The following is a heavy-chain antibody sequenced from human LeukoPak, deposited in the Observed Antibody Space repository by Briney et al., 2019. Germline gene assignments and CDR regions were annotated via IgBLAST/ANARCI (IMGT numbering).Heavy chain of an antibody. Sequence: PSETLSLTCTVSGGSVSRGGYYWNWIRQHPGKGLEWIGFTSYSDGTYYNPSLMSRITISVDRSQNQFSLKMRDVTAADTAVYFCATADWESFYFDSWGQGALVAVSS. V-gene: IGHV4-31*03. J-gene: IGHJ4*02. CDR3: ATADWESFYFDS. CDR1: GGSVSRGGYY. CDR2: TSYSDGT. D-gene: IGHD1-26*01.